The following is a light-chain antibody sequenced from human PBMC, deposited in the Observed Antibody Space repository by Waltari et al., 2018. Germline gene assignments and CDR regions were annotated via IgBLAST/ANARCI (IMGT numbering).Light chain of an antibody. CDR1: QSINTW. V-gene: IGKV1-5*03. J-gene: IGKJ4*01. CDR2: KAS. CDR3: QRYSGYPPT. Sequence: DIQMTQPPSTLSASVGDRITTTCRASQSINTWLAWDQQKPGKAPKLLISKASSLQSEVPSRFSGSGFGTEFTLTISSLQPDDSATYYCQRYSGYPPTFGGGTKVEIK.